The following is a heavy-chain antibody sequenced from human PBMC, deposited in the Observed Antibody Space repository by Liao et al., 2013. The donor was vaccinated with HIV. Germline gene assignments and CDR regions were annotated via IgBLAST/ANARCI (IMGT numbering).Heavy chain of an antibody. D-gene: IGHD3-22*01. J-gene: IGHJ4*02. Sequence: QVHLQQWGAGLLKPSETLSLTCDVHGGSFSGYYWTWIRQPPGKGLEWIGEIYHDGSTNYHPSLKSRVTMSVDTSKNQFSLKMRSVTAADTAIYYCASLSYDYDSSGFQVRDYWGQGTLVTVSS. CDR2: IYHDGST. V-gene: IGHV4-34*02. CDR1: GGSFSGYY. CDR3: ASLSYDYDSSGFQVRDY.